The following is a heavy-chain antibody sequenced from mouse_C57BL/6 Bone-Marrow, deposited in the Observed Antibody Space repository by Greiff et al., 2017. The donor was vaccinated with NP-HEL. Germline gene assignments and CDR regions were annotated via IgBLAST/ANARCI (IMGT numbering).Heavy chain of an antibody. CDR3: ARLYGVDY. V-gene: IGHV1-50*01. CDR1: GYTFTSYW. D-gene: IGHD1-1*02. CDR2: IDPSDSYT. Sequence: VQLQQPGAELVKPGASVKLSCKASGYTFTSYWMQWVKQRPGQGLEWIGEIDPSDSYTNYNQKFKGKATLTVDKSSSTAYMQLSSLTSEDSAVYYCARLYGVDYWGQGTTLTVSS. J-gene: IGHJ2*01.